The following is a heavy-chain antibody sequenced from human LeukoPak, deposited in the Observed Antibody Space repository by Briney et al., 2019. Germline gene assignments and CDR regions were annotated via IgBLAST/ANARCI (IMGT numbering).Heavy chain of an antibody. Sequence: PGGSLRLSCAASGFTFSSYAMSWVRQAPGKGLEWVSLISGSGGSTYYADSVKGRFTISRDNTKNTLYVQMSSLRAEDTAVYYCVKCSGGSCYKPIDIWGQGTMVTVSS. CDR2: ISGSGGST. J-gene: IGHJ3*02. V-gene: IGHV3-23*01. CDR3: VKCSGGSCYKPIDI. D-gene: IGHD2-15*01. CDR1: GFTFSSYA.